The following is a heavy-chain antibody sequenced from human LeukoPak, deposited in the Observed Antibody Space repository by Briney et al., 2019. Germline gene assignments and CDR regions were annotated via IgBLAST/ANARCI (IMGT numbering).Heavy chain of an antibody. CDR2: FYYSGTS. V-gene: IGHV4-59*01. Sequence: PSETLSLTCTVSGDPINNSYWSWIRQPPGKGLEWIGYFYYSGTSNYNPSLQSRVTISGDTSMNRLSLRLISVTAADTAVYYCARVPISVIVAEGAFDIWGQGTMVAVSS. J-gene: IGHJ3*02. CDR1: GDPINNSY. CDR3: ARVPISVIVAEGAFDI. D-gene: IGHD5-12*01.